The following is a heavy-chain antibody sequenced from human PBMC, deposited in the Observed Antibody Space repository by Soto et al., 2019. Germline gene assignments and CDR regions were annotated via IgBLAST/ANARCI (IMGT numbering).Heavy chain of an antibody. D-gene: IGHD5-12*01. CDR3: TRGYSGYDYYYYYGMDV. J-gene: IGHJ6*02. CDR1: GFAFSGSA. V-gene: IGHV3-73*01. Sequence: GGSLRLSCAASGFAFSGSAMHWVRQASGKGLEWVGRIRSKANSYATAYAASVKGRFTISRDDSKNTAYLQMNSLKTEDTAVYYCTRGYSGYDYYYYYGMDVWGQGTTVTVSS. CDR2: IRSKANSYAT.